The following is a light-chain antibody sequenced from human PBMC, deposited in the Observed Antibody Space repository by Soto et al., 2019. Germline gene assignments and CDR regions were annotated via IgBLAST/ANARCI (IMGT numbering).Light chain of an antibody. V-gene: IGKV3-15*01. CDR3: RQDYNCPYHT. Sequence: EIVMTQSPATLSVSLGESATLSCRAIHSVVTNLAWYKQTPAQTPRRLLYAASKRATGIPARFSGSGSGTDFISSLSRLQAEDFAVYYGRQDYNCPYHTFGQGTKLESK. CDR1: HSVVTN. J-gene: IGKJ2*01. CDR2: AAS.